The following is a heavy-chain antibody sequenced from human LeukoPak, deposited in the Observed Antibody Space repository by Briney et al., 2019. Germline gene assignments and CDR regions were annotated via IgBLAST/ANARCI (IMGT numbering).Heavy chain of an antibody. CDR2: INSAGSST. CDR3: ARMYYHDSSDYYWAPDY. Sequence: PGGPLRLSCAASGFTFSSYWMHWVRQAPGKGLVWVSRINSAGSSTSYADSVKGRFTVSRDNAKNTLYLQMNSLRAEDTAVYFCARMYYHDSSDYYWAPDYWGQGTLVTVSS. V-gene: IGHV3-74*01. J-gene: IGHJ4*02. D-gene: IGHD3-22*01. CDR1: GFTFSSYW.